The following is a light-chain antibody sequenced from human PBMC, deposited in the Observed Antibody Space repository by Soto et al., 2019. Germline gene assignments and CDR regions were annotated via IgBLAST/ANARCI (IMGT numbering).Light chain of an antibody. CDR1: QSVGSS. Sequence: EIVLTQSPATLSLSPGERGTLSCRASQSVGSSLAWYQQKPGQAPRLLIYNASNRATGIPARFSGSGSGTDFTLTISSLEPEDFAVYYCQQRTNWPLTFGGGTKVEIK. CDR2: NAS. V-gene: IGKV3-11*01. CDR3: QQRTNWPLT. J-gene: IGKJ4*01.